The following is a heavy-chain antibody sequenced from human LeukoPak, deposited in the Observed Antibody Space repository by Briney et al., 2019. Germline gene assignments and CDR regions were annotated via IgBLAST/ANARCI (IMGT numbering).Heavy chain of an antibody. V-gene: IGHV4-4*07. CDR1: GGSISSYY. D-gene: IGHD5-12*01. J-gene: IGHJ5*02. CDR2: IYTSGST. Sequence: PSETLSLTCTVPGGSISSYYGSWIRQPAGKGLGWIGRIYTSGSTNYNPSLKSRVTMSVDTSKNQCSLKLSSVTAADTAVYYCARGDQEATEAGWFDPWGQGTLVTVSS. CDR3: ARGDQEATEAGWFDP.